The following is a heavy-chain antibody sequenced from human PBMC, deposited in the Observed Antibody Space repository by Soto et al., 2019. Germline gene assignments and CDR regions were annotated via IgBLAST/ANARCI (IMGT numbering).Heavy chain of an antibody. V-gene: IGHV4-59*13. CDR3: VRSGHEWGGGV. D-gene: IGHD3-16*01. J-gene: IGHJ4*02. CDR1: GASMTTYY. Sequence: SETLSLTCSVSGASMTTYYGSWVRQSPGKGLEWIGYTFYTGRSNYNPSLKSRVAISIDTSKNQIYLNLRSVTAADTAVYYCVRSGHEWGGGVWGQGTLVT. CDR2: TFYTGRS.